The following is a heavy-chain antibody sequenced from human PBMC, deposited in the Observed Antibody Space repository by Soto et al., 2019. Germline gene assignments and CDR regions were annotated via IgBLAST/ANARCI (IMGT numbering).Heavy chain of an antibody. D-gene: IGHD3-10*01. Sequence: QVQLVQSGAEVKKPGASVKVSCKASGYTFTSYGISWVRQAPGQGLEWMGWISAYNGNTNYAQTLQGRVTMTTDTPTSTAYMERRSLRSDDTAVYYCARESSITMVRGAPLVEYYYGMDVWGQGTTVTVSS. CDR1: GYTFTSYG. CDR3: ARESSITMVRGAPLVEYYYGMDV. CDR2: ISAYNGNT. V-gene: IGHV1-18*01. J-gene: IGHJ6*02.